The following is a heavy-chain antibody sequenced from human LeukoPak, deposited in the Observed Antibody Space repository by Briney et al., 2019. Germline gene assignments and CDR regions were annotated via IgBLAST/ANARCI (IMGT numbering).Heavy chain of an antibody. CDR2: ITSGSSYI. CDR1: GFTFSSYA. J-gene: IGHJ4*02. CDR3: ASGYDSSGYYYNY. Sequence: GGSLRLSCAASGFTFSSYAMNWVRQAPGKGLEWVSSITSGSSYIYYADSVKGRFTLSRDNAKNSLYLQMNSLRAEDTAVYFCASGYDSSGYYYNYWGQGTLVTVSS. V-gene: IGHV3-21*01. D-gene: IGHD3-22*01.